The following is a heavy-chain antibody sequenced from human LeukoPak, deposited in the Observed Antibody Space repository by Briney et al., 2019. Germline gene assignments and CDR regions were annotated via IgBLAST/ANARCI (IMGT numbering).Heavy chain of an antibody. CDR1: GFTFSSYG. V-gene: IGHV3-23*01. Sequence: GGSLRLSCAASGFTFSSYGMSWVRQAPGKGLEWVSAISGSGGSTYYADPVKGRFTISRDNSKNTLYLQMNSLRAEDTAVYYCAKDRCSSTSCYLFRAYYFDYWGQGTLVTVSS. D-gene: IGHD2-2*01. J-gene: IGHJ4*02. CDR3: AKDRCSSTSCYLFRAYYFDY. CDR2: ISGSGGST.